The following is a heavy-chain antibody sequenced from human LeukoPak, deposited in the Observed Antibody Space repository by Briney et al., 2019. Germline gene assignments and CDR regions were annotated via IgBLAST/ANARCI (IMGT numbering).Heavy chain of an antibody. V-gene: IGHV3-48*03. CDR2: ISSSGNTI. J-gene: IGHJ6*03. Sequence: GGSLRLSGAASGFTFSSYEMNWVRQAPGKGLEWVSYISSSGNTIYYADSVKGRFTISRDNAKNSLYLQMNSLRAEDTAVYYCARRHSYGYHYYYYYYMDVWGKGTTVTISS. D-gene: IGHD5-18*01. CDR1: GFTFSSYE. CDR3: ARRHSYGYHYYYYYYMDV.